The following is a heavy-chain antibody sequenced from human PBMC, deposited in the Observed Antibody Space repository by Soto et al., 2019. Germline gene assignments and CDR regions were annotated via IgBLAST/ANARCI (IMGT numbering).Heavy chain of an antibody. CDR2: IKSKADGGTT. CDR1: GFIFSNAW. Sequence: LRLSCAASGFIFSNAWINWVRQAPGKGLEWVGRIKSKADGGTTDFAAPVKGRFAISRDDSKNMMYMEMSSLRTEDTAVYYCTTDSYIDMPRDLFDYWGQGSLVTVSS. D-gene: IGHD3-16*02. CDR3: TTDSYIDMPRDLFDY. J-gene: IGHJ4*01. V-gene: IGHV3-15*07.